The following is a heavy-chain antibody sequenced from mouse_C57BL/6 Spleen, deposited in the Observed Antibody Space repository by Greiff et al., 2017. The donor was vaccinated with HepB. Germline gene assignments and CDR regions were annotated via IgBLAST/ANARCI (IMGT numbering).Heavy chain of an antibody. CDR2: ISSGGSYT. V-gene: IGHV5-6*01. CDR3: ARQDDYDEGYYFDY. D-gene: IGHD2-4*01. J-gene: IGHJ2*01. CDR1: GFTFSSYG. Sequence: EVQLQESGGDLVKPGGSLKLSCAASGFTFSSYGMSWVRQTPDKRLEWVATISSGGSYTYYPDSVKGRFTISRDNAKNTLYLQMSSLKSEDTAMYYCARQDDYDEGYYFDYWGQGTTLTVSS.